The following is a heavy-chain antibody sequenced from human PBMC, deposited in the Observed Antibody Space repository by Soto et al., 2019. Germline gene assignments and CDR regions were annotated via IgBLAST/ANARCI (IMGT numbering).Heavy chain of an antibody. CDR1: GVSISSSRYY. D-gene: IGHD2-2*02. Sequence: SDTLSLTCTVAGVSISSSRYYWGVIRQSPANGLCWSGSIYYIGSTYYNPSLKSRVTISVDTSKNQLTLKLSSVTAADTAVYYCARRGYCSSNSCSTVFWGRFDPWGQGTLVTVFS. J-gene: IGHJ5*02. CDR3: ARRGYCSSNSCSTVFWGRFDP. V-gene: IGHV4-39*01. CDR2: IYYIGST.